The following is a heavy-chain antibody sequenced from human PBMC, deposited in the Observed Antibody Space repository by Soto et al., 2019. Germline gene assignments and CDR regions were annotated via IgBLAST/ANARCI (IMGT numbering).Heavy chain of an antibody. V-gene: IGHV1-58*02. D-gene: IGHD2-8*01. CDR2: IVVGSGNT. CDR1: GFTFTSSA. Sequence: SVKVSCKASGFTFTSSAMQWVRQARGQRLEWIGWIVVGSGNTNYAQKFQERVTITRDMSTSTAYMELSSLRSEDTAMYYCARGYCTNGVCYTQDWFDPWGQGTLVTVSS. J-gene: IGHJ5*02. CDR3: ARGYCTNGVCYTQDWFDP.